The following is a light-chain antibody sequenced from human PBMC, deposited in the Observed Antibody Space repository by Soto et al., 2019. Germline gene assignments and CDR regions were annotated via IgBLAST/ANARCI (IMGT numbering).Light chain of an antibody. J-gene: IGKJ2*01. CDR2: GAS. CDR3: XXXXXWLYT. CDR1: QSVSK. Sequence: EIVMTQSPATLSVSPGERATLSCRASQSVSKLAWYQQKPGQAPRLLIYGASTRATGIPARFSGSGSGTEFTLTISSLXXXXXXXXXXXXXXXWLYTFGPGTKLEIK. V-gene: IGKV3-15*01.